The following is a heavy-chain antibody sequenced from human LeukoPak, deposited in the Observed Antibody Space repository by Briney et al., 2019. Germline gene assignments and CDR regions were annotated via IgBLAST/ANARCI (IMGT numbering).Heavy chain of an antibody. CDR1: GYTFTGYY. CDR2: INPNSGGT. J-gene: IGHJ4*02. V-gene: IGHV1-2*02. Sequence: GASVKVSCKTSGYTFTGYYMHWVRQAPGQGLEWMGWINPNSGGTNYAQKFQGRVTMTRDTSISTAYMELSRLRSDDTAVYYCAANSGYCSGGSCYSMVHWGQGTLVTVSS. D-gene: IGHD2-15*01. CDR3: AANSGYCSGGSCYSMVH.